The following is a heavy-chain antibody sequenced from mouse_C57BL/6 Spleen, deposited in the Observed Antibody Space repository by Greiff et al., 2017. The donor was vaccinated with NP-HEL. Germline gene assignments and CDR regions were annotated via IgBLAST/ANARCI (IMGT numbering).Heavy chain of an antibody. D-gene: IGHD1-1*01. CDR2: IHPNSGST. J-gene: IGHJ2*01. Sequence: VQLQQPGAELVKPGASVKLSCKASGYTFTSYWMHWVKQRPGQGLEWIGMIHPNSGSTNYNEKFKSKATLTVDKSSSTAYMQLSSLTSEDSAVYYYAREDYGSVDYWGQGTTLTVSS. CDR1: GYTFTSYW. V-gene: IGHV1-64*01. CDR3: AREDYGSVDY.